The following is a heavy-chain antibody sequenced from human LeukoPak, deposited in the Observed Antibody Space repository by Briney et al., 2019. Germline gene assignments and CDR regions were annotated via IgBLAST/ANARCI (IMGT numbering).Heavy chain of an antibody. Sequence: SVKVSCKASGGTFSSYAISWVRQAPGQGLEWMGRIIPIFGTANYAQKFQGRVTITTDESTSTAYMELSSLRSEDTALYYCARDQDYSNYLDYWGQGTLVTVSS. D-gene: IGHD4-11*01. V-gene: IGHV1-69*05. CDR1: GGTFSSYA. CDR2: IIPIFGTA. CDR3: ARDQDYSNYLDY. J-gene: IGHJ4*02.